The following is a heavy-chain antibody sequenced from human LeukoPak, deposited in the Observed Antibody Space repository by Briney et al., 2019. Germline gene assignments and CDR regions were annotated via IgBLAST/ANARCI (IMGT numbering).Heavy chain of an antibody. CDR1: GGSISSGGYY. J-gene: IGHJ5*01. CDR3: ARDSRGRNGWLIDS. Sequence: PSQTLSLTCTVSGGSISSGGYYWSWIRQPAGKGLEWIGRIYTSGSTNYNPSLRSRVTISVDTSKNQFSLKLNSVTAADTAVYYCARDSRGRNGWLIDSWGQGTLVTVSS. CDR2: IYTSGST. D-gene: IGHD6-19*01. V-gene: IGHV4-61*02.